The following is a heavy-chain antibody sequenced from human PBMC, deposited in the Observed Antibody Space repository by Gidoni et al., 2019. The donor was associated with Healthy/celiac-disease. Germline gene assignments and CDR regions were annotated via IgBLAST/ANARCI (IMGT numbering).Heavy chain of an antibody. D-gene: IGHD3-10*01. CDR2: ISSSSSYI. CDR3: ARDRNPTMVRGVIISGWFDP. CDR1: GFTFSSYS. J-gene: IGHJ5*02. Sequence: EVQLVESGGGLVKPGGSLRLSCAASGFTFSSYSMNWVRQAPGKGLAWVSSISSSSSYIYYADSVKGRFTISRDNAKNSLYLQMNSLRAEDTAVYYCARDRNPTMVRGVIISGWFDPWGQGTLVTVSS. V-gene: IGHV3-21*01.